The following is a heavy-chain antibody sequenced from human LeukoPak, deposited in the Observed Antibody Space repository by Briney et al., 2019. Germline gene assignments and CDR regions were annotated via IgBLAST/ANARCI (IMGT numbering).Heavy chain of an antibody. CDR1: GFTFANYA. CDR3: AKVPYSDYGSGRPPLDA. J-gene: IGHJ6*02. CDR2: LSHSGGDT. D-gene: IGHD3-10*01. V-gene: IGHV3-23*01. Sequence: GGSLRLSCAAFGFTFANYAMSWVRQAPGKGLEWVSTLSHSGGDTYYADSVKGRFTISRDNSRNTLYLQMNSLRAEDAAVYYCAKVPYSDYGSGRPPLDAWGQGTTVAISS.